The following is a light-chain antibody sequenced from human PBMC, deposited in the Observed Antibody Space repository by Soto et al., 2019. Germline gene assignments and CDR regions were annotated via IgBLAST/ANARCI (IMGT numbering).Light chain of an antibody. CDR2: KAS. Sequence: DIQMTQSPSTLYASVGDRVTITCRASQSIGASLAWFQQKPGKAPNLLIYKASSLESGVPSRFSGSGSGTEFTLTISTLQPDDFATDDCQQYNSSPLTFGGGTKVEIK. J-gene: IGKJ4*01. V-gene: IGKV1-5*03. CDR3: QQYNSSPLT. CDR1: QSIGAS.